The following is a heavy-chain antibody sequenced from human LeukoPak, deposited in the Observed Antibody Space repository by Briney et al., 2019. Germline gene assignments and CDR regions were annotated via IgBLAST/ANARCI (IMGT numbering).Heavy chain of an antibody. CDR1: GFTVSSNY. V-gene: IGHV3-53*04. J-gene: IGHJ4*02. D-gene: IGHD2-2*01. CDR2: IYSGGST. Sequence: GGSLRLSCAASGFTVSSNYMSWVRQAPGKRLEWVSVIYSGGSTYYADSVKGRFTISRHNSKNTLYLQMNSLRAEDTAVYYCARAVVVVPAARRGYYFDYWGQGTLVTVSS. CDR3: ARAVVVVPAARRGYYFDY.